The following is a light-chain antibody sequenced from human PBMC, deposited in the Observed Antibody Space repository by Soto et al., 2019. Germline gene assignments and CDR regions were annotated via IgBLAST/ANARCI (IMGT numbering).Light chain of an antibody. J-gene: IGKJ3*01. CDR3: QQYVSKTT. Sequence: EIVLTQSPGTLSLSPGERATLSCRASQSVSSSYLAWYQQKPGQAPRFLIYGASSRATGIPDRFSGSGSGTDFTLTISRLEPEDFAVYYCQQYVSKTTFGPGTKVDIK. CDR2: GAS. CDR1: QSVSSSY. V-gene: IGKV3-20*01.